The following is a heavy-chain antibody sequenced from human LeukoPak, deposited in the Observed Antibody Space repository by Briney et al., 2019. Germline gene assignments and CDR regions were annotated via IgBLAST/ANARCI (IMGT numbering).Heavy chain of an antibody. CDR3: AKIDISSWYFDSSGFDY. Sequence: GGSLRLSCAASGFTFSSYAMSWVRQAPGKGLEWVSAISGSGGSTYYADSVKGRFTISRDNSKNTLYLQMNSLRAEDTAVYYCAKIDISSWYFDSSGFDYWGQGTLVTVSS. D-gene: IGHD6-13*01. J-gene: IGHJ4*02. CDR2: ISGSGGST. CDR1: GFTFSSYA. V-gene: IGHV3-23*01.